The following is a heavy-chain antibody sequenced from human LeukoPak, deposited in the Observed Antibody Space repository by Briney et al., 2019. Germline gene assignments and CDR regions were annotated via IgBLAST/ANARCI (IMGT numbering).Heavy chain of an antibody. CDR1: GYTSTSYY. CDR2: INPIGGST. V-gene: IGHV1-46*01. J-gene: IGHJ4*02. CDR3: ARGGGFSYYYDSSGSAAFGY. D-gene: IGHD3-22*01. Sequence: ASVKVSCKASGYTSTSYYMHWVRQAPGQGLEWMGIINPIGGSTSYAQKFQGRVTMTRDTSTSTVYMELSSLRSEDTAVYYCARGGGFSYYYDSSGSAAFGYWGQGTLVTVSS.